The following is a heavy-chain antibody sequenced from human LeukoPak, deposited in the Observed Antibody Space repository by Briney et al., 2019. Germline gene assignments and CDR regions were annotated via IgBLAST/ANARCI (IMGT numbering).Heavy chain of an antibody. Sequence: PSETLSLTCAVYGGSFSGYYWSWIRQPPGKGLEWIGEINHSGSTNYNPSLKGRVPISVDTSKNQFSLKLSSVTAADTAVYYCARGDKNYYYYYMDVWGKGTTVTVSS. J-gene: IGHJ6*03. CDR1: GGSFSGYY. CDR3: ARGDKNYYYYYMDV. V-gene: IGHV4-34*01. CDR2: INHSGST. D-gene: IGHD2-15*01.